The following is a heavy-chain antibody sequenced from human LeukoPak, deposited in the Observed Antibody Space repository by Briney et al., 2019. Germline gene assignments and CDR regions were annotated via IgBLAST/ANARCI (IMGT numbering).Heavy chain of an antibody. Sequence: PGGSLRLSCVASGFTFSNYAMSWVRQAPGKGLEWVSVIYSGGSTYYADSVKGRFTISRDNSKNTLYLQMNSLRAEDTAVYYCARDKGNTVTTNWYFDLWGRDTLVTVSS. CDR2: IYSGGST. J-gene: IGHJ2*01. D-gene: IGHD4-17*01. CDR3: ARDKGNTVTTNWYFDL. V-gene: IGHV3-53*01. CDR1: GFTFSNYA.